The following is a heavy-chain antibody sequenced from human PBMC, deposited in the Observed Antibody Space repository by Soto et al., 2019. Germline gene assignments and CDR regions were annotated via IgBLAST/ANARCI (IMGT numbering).Heavy chain of an antibody. CDR3: ARAITMVRGANFGYFDY. J-gene: IGHJ4*02. Sequence: QVQLQESGPGLVKPSETLSLTCTVSGGSISSYYWSWIRQPPGKGLEWIGYIYYSGSTNYNPSLKSRVTISVDTSKNQFSLKLSSVIAADTAVYYCARAITMVRGANFGYFDYWGQGTLVTVSS. CDR2: IYYSGST. D-gene: IGHD3-10*01. CDR1: GGSISSYY. V-gene: IGHV4-59*01.